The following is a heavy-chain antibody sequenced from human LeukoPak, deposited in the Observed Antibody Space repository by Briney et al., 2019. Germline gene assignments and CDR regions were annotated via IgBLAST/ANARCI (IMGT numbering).Heavy chain of an antibody. CDR1: GGTFSSYA. D-gene: IGHD6-19*01. CDR2: IIPISGTA. J-gene: IGHJ4*02. V-gene: IGHV1-69*13. CDR3: AREESSGFNYFDY. Sequence: SVKVSCKASGGTFSSYAISWVRQAPGQGLEWMGGIIPISGTANYAQKFQGRVTITADESTSTAYMELSSLRSEDTAVYYCAREESSGFNYFDYWGQGTLVTVSS.